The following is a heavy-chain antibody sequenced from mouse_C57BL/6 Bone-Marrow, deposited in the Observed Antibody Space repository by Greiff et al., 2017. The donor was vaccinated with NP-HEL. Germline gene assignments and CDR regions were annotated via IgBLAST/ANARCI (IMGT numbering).Heavy chain of an antibody. D-gene: IGHD1-1*01. CDR2: IDPENGDT. J-gene: IGHJ4*01. CDR3: TTGGSSPYAMDY. V-gene: IGHV14-4*01. Sequence: EVHLVESGAELVRPGASVKLSCTVSGFNIKDDYMHWVKQRPEQGLEWIGWIDPENGDTEYPSKFQGKATITADTSSNTAYLQLSSLTSEDTAVYYCTTGGSSPYAMDYWGQGTSVTVSS. CDR1: GFNIKDDY.